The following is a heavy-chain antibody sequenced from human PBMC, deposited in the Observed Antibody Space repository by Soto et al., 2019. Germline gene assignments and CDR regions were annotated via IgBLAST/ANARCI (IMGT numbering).Heavy chain of an antibody. D-gene: IGHD3-3*01. CDR3: AKDITSIFGVVITEYYGMDV. Sequence: GGSLRLSCAASGFTFSSYGMHWVRQAPGKGLEWVAVISYDGSNKYYADSVKGRFTISRDNSKNTLYLQMNSLRAEDTAVYYCAKDITSIFGVVITEYYGMDVWGQGTTVTVSS. CDR2: ISYDGSNK. V-gene: IGHV3-30*18. CDR1: GFTFSSYG. J-gene: IGHJ6*02.